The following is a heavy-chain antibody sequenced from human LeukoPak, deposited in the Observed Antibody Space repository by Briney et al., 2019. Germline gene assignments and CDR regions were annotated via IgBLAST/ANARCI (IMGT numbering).Heavy chain of an antibody. V-gene: IGHV1-18*01. J-gene: IGHJ4*02. Sequence: ASVKVSCKASGYTFTSFGISWVRQAPGQGLEWMGWISAYNGNTNYAQKLRGRVTMTTDTSTSTAYMELRSLRSDDTAVYYCARDQSKYYYGSGSYDLDYWGQGTLVTVSS. CDR3: ARDQSKYYYGSGSYDLDY. CDR1: GYTFTSFG. CDR2: ISAYNGNT. D-gene: IGHD3-10*01.